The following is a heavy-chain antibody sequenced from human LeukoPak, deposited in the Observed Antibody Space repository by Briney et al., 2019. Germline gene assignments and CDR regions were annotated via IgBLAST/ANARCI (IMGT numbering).Heavy chain of an antibody. D-gene: IGHD3-22*01. CDR2: ISWNSGSK. J-gene: IGHJ4*02. CDR3: AKLRNRGTYDSSGYYFDY. Sequence: GGSLRLSCAASGFTFDDYAMHWGRQAPGKGLEWVSGISWNSGSKGYADSAKGRFTISRDNAKNSLYLQMNSLRTEDTALYYCAKLRNRGTYDSSGYYFDYWGQGTLVTVSS. CDR1: GFTFDDYA. V-gene: IGHV3-9*01.